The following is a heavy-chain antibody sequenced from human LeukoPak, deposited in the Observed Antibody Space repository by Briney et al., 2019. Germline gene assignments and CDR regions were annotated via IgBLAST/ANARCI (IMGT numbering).Heavy chain of an antibody. Sequence: PGGSLRLSCAASGFTFSSYAMSWVRQAPGKWLEWVSAISGSGGSTYYADSVKGRFTISRDNSKNTLYLQMNSLRAEDTAVYYCAKSIGTDYDFWSGYYGSFGAFDIWGQGTMVTVSS. J-gene: IGHJ3*02. D-gene: IGHD3-3*01. CDR3: AKSIGTDYDFWSGYYGSFGAFDI. CDR1: GFTFSSYA. CDR2: ISGSGGST. V-gene: IGHV3-23*01.